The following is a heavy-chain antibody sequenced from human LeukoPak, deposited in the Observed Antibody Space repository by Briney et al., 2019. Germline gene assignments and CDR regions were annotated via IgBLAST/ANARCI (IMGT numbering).Heavy chain of an antibody. Sequence: GGSLRLSCAAFGFTFSSYAMSWVRQAPGKGLEWVSAISGSGGSTYYADSVKGRFTISRDNSKNTLYLQMNSLRAEDTAVYYCAKMPCGGDCYYFDYWGQGTLVTVSS. J-gene: IGHJ4*02. V-gene: IGHV3-23*01. CDR1: GFTFSSYA. CDR3: AKMPCGGDCYYFDY. D-gene: IGHD2-21*02. CDR2: ISGSGGST.